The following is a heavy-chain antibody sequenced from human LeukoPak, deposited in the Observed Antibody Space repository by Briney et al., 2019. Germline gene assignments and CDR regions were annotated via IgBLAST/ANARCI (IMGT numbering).Heavy chain of an antibody. CDR1: GFTFNSYW. J-gene: IGHJ4*02. D-gene: IGHD2-2*01. Sequence: GGSLRLSCATSGFTFNSYWMHWVRQVPGKGLVWVSRINSDGSSTNYADSVKGRFTISRDNAKNTLYLQMNSLRAEDTAVYYCAKGVVVAPDVTPFDYWGQGTLVTVSS. CDR2: INSDGSST. CDR3: AKGVVVAPDVTPFDY. V-gene: IGHV3-74*01.